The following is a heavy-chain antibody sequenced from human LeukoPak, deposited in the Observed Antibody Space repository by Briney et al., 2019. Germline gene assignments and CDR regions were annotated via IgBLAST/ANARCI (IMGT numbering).Heavy chain of an antibody. J-gene: IGHJ6*03. D-gene: IGHD3-3*01. V-gene: IGHV1-18*01. CDR3: ARDLFDFWSGYVSFNYYYYMDV. CDR2: ISAYNGNT. CDR1: GYTFTSYG. Sequence: ASVKVSCKASGYTFTSYGISRVRQAPGQGLEWMGWISAYNGNTNYAQKLQGRVTMTTDTSTSTAYMELRSLRSDDTAVYYCARDLFDFWSGYVSFNYYYYMDVWGKGTTVTVSS.